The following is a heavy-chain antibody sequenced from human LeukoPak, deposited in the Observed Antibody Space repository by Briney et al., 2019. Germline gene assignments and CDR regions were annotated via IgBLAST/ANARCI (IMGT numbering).Heavy chain of an antibody. V-gene: IGHV3-23*01. CDR3: AKVGLSSGYYY. D-gene: IGHD3-22*01. Sequence: GGSLRLSCAASGFTFSDYYMSWIRQAPGKGLEWVSAISGSGGSTYYADSVKGRFTISRDNSKNTLYLQMNSLRAEDTAVYYCAKVGLSSGYYYWGQGTLVTVSS. CDR2: ISGSGGST. CDR1: GFTFSDYY. J-gene: IGHJ4*02.